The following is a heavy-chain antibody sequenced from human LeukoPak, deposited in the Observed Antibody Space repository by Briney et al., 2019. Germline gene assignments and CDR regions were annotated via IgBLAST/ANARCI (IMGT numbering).Heavy chain of an antibody. CDR2: ISGSGGST. CDR3: AKVRPTVTTLVGPLVY. V-gene: IGHV3-23*01. J-gene: IGHJ4*02. Sequence: GGSLRLSCAASGFTFSSYAMSWVRQAPGKGLEWVSAISGSGGSTYYADSVKGRFTISRDNSKNTLYLQMNSLRAEDTAVYCCAKVRPTVTTLVGPLVYWGQGTLVTVSS. CDR1: GFTFSSYA. D-gene: IGHD4-17*01.